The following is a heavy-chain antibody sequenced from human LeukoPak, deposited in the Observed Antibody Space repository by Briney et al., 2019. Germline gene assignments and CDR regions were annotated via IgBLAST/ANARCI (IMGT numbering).Heavy chain of an antibody. D-gene: IGHD2-2*01. CDR1: GYSISSGYY. Sequence: SETLSLTCTVSGYSISSGYYWGWIRQPPGKGLEWIGSIYHSGSTYYNPSLKSRVTISVDTSKNQFSLKLSSVTAADTAVYYCVRDRRNQLPFDYWGQGTLVTVSS. J-gene: IGHJ4*02. CDR3: VRDRRNQLPFDY. V-gene: IGHV4-38-2*02. CDR2: IYHSGST.